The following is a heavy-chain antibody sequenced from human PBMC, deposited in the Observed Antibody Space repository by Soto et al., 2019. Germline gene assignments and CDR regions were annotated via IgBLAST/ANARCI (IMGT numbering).Heavy chain of an antibody. CDR3: ARRPGYYWYFDL. CDR2: ISHSGST. J-gene: IGHJ2*01. CDR1: SGSISSSNW. D-gene: IGHD6-25*01. Sequence: QVQLQESGPGLVKPSGTLSLTCAVSSGSISSSNWWSWVRQPPWKGLEWIGEISHSGSTNYNPSLKSRVTISVDKSKNQFSLKLNSVTAADTAVYYCARRPGYYWYFDLWGRGTLVTVSS. V-gene: IGHV4-4*02.